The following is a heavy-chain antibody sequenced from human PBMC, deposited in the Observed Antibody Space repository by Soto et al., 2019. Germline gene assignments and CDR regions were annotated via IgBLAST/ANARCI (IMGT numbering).Heavy chain of an antibody. V-gene: IGHV5-51*01. CDR3: ATMRELWFGEGAVMDV. D-gene: IGHD3-10*01. CDR2: IYPGDSDT. Sequence: GESLKISCKGSGYSFTSYWIGWVRQMPGKGLEWMGIIYPGDSDTRYSPSFQGQVTISADKSISTAYLQWSSLKASDTAMYYRATMRELWFGEGAVMDVWGQGTTVTVSS. CDR1: GYSFTSYW. J-gene: IGHJ6*02.